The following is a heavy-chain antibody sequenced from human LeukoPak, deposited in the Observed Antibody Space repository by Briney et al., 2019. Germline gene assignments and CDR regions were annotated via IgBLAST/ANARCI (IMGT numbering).Heavy chain of an antibody. CDR1: GYTFTGYY. V-gene: IGHV1-2*02. Sequence: ASVKVSCKASGYTFTGYYKHWVRQAPGQGLEWMGWINPNSGGTNYAQKFQGRVTMTRDTSISTAYMELSRLRSDDTAVYYCARDLVYYSSSTAFDPWGQGTLVTVSS. CDR3: ARDLVYYSSSTAFDP. CDR2: INPNSGGT. J-gene: IGHJ5*02. D-gene: IGHD2-2*01.